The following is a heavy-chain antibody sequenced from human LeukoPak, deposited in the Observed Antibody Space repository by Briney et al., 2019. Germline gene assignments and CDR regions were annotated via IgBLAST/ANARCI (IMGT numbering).Heavy chain of an antibody. D-gene: IGHD3-22*01. CDR3: ARDPYDSSWGLCYFDY. CDR1: GFTVGTNS. Sequence: GGSLRLSCAASGFTVGTNSMSWVRQSPGKGLEWVANIKQDGSDKYYVDSVKGRFTISRDNAKNSLYLQMNSLRAEDTAVYYCARDPYDSSWGLCYFDYWGQGNQVTVSS. J-gene: IGHJ4*02. CDR2: IKQDGSDK. V-gene: IGHV3-7*04.